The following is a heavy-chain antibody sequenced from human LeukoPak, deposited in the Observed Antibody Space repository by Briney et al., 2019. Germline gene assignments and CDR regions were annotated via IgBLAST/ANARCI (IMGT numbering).Heavy chain of an antibody. D-gene: IGHD3-10*01. Sequence: SETLSLTCTVSGVSISSYYWSWIRQPPGKGLEWVGYISYSGSTNYNPSLKSRVTISVDTSKNQFSLKLSSVTAADTAVYYCARGSGSYYYGMDVWGQGTTVTVSS. CDR2: ISYSGST. V-gene: IGHV4-59*01. CDR3: ARGSGSYYYGMDV. CDR1: GVSISSYY. J-gene: IGHJ6*02.